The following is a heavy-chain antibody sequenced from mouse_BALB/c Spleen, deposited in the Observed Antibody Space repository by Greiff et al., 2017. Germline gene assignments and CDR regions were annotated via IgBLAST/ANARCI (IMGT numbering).Heavy chain of an antibody. Sequence: EVKLVESGGGLVQPGGSLKLSCAASGFTFSSYTMSWVRQTPEKRLEWVAYISNGGGSTYYPDTVKGRFTISRDNAKNTLYLQMSSLKSEDTAMYYCARHKTSATLHYAMDYWGQGTSVTVSS. CDR3: ARHKTSATLHYAMDY. D-gene: IGHD1-1*01. CDR1: GFTFSSYT. V-gene: IGHV5-12-2*01. J-gene: IGHJ4*01. CDR2: ISNGGGST.